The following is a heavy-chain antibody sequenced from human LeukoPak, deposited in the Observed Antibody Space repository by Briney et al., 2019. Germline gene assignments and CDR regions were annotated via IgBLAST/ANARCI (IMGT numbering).Heavy chain of an antibody. CDR1: GGSISSYY. J-gene: IGHJ4*02. V-gene: IGHV4-59*08. D-gene: IGHD2-15*01. CDR2: IYYSGNT. Sequence: PSKTLSLTCTVSGGSISSYYWSWIRQPPGKGLEWIGYIYYSGNTNYNPSLKSRVTISVDTSKNQFSLKLSSVTAADTAVYYCVRHFPPNLYCSGGSCYLDYWGQGTLVTVSS. CDR3: VRHFPPNLYCSGGSCYLDY.